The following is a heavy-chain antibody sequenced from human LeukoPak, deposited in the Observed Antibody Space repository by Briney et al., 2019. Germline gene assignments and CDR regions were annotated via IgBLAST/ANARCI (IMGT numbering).Heavy chain of an antibody. J-gene: IGHJ4*02. CDR2: IKSKTDGGTT. CDR3: TTDSSYRISMVRGVIIKMKDLDY. Sequence: GGSLRLSCAASGFTFSNAWMSWVRQAPGKRLEWVGRIKSKTDGGTTDYAAPVKGRFTISRDDSKNTLYLQMNSLKTEDTAVYYCTTDSSYRISMVRGVIIKMKDLDYWVQGTLVTVSS. CDR1: GFTFSNAW. D-gene: IGHD3-10*01. V-gene: IGHV3-15*01.